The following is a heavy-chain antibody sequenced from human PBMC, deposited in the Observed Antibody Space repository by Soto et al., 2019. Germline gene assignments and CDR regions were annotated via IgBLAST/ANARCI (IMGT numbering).Heavy chain of an antibody. D-gene: IGHD6-19*01. J-gene: IGHJ5*02. CDR1: GGSISSSSYS. CDR3: ARLRIVVAGTWWFDP. Sequence: QMQLQESGPGLVKPSETLSLTCTVSGGSISSSSYSWGWIRQPPGKGLEWSGSFYYGGSTYYNPSLKGRVTTSVDTSKSQLSLKLGSVAAADTAVYYCARLRIVVAGTWWFDPWGQGTLVTVSS. V-gene: IGHV4-39*01. CDR2: FYYGGST.